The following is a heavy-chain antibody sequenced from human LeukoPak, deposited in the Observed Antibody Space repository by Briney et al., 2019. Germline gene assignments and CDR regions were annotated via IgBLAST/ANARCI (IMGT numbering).Heavy chain of an antibody. CDR1: GFTFNSFW. V-gene: IGHV3-7*01. Sequence: QPGGSLRLSCAASGFTFNSFWMTWVRQAPGKGLEWVANIKEDGSEKYYVDSVKGRFTISRDNAKNSLYLQLNSLRAEGTAVYYCTRDTGCSGGTCYSFYDYWGQGTLVTVSS. CDR2: IKEDGSEK. J-gene: IGHJ4*02. CDR3: TRDTGCSGGTCYSFYDY. D-gene: IGHD2-15*01.